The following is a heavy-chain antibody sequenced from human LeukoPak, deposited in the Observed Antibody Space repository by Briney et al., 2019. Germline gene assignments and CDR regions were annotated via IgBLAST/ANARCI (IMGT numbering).Heavy chain of an antibody. Sequence: ASVKVSCKVSGYTLTELSMHWVRQAPGKGLEWMGGFDPEDGETIYAQKFQGRVTMTEDTSTDTAYMELSSLRSEDTAVYYCATDRSLYCSSTSCLNNDAFDIWGQGTMVTVSS. V-gene: IGHV1-24*01. D-gene: IGHD2-2*01. CDR2: FDPEDGET. J-gene: IGHJ3*02. CDR3: ATDRSLYCSSTSCLNNDAFDI. CDR1: GYTLTELS.